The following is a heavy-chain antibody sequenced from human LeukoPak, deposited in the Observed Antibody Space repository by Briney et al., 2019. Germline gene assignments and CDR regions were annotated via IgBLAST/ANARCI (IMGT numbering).Heavy chain of an antibody. V-gene: IGHV3-48*04. Sequence: GGSLRLSCAASGFTFSSYSMNWVRQAPGKGLEWVSYISSSSSTIYYADSVKGRFTISRDNAKNSLYLQMNSLRAEDTAVYYCARDPVVDYYDSSGYYSYWGQGTPVTVSS. J-gene: IGHJ4*02. CDR2: ISSSSSTI. CDR3: ARDPVVDYYDSSGYYSY. CDR1: GFTFSSYS. D-gene: IGHD3-22*01.